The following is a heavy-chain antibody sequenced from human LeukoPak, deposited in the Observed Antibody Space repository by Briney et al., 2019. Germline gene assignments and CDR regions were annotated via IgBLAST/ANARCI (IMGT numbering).Heavy chain of an antibody. V-gene: IGHV4-31*03. CDR1: GGSISSGGYY. CDR3: ARGRGYCSGGSCYGNWFDP. D-gene: IGHD2-15*01. J-gene: IGHJ5*02. Sequence: PSGTLSLTCTVSGGSISSGGYYWSWIRQHPGEGLEWIGYIYYSGSTYYNPSLKSRVTISVDTSKNQFSLKLSSVTAADTAVYYCARGRGYCSGGSCYGNWFDPWGQGTLVTVSS. CDR2: IYYSGST.